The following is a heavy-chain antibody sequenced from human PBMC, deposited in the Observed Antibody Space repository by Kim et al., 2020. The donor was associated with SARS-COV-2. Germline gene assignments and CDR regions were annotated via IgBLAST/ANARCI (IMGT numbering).Heavy chain of an antibody. D-gene: IGHD6-19*01. Sequence: GGSLRLSCVASGFTVSSNYMSWFRRAPGKGLDWVSVLYSGGDTYYTDSVKGRFTISRDISKNTLYLQMNSLRVEDTAVYHCARIHNAIAVVGNVPYGMDVWGQGTTVTVSS. CDR2: LYSGGDT. CDR3: ARIHNAIAVVGNVPYGMDV. J-gene: IGHJ6*02. V-gene: IGHV3-53*01. CDR1: GFTVSSNY.